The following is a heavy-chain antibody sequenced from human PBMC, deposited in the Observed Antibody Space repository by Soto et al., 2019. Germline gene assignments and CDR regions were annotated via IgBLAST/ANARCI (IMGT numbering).Heavy chain of an antibody. CDR2: IYYSGSP. V-gene: IGHV4-59*01. J-gene: IGHJ6*03. Sequence: PSETLSRTCTVSGASISSYYSGWIRQRPGTGLEWIGYIYYSGSPKYNPSLKSRVTISVDTSKNQFSLKLSSVTAADTAVYYCARDGAFIVGATLASYYNMDVWGQGTTVTVS. CDR3: ARDGAFIVGATLASYYNMDV. D-gene: IGHD1-26*01. CDR1: GASISSYY.